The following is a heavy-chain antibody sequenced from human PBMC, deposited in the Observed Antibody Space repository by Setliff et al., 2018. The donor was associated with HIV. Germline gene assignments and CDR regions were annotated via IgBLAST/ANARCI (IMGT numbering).Heavy chain of an antibody. V-gene: IGHV3-23*01. CDR2: ISSSGDTT. CDR3: AKRYYDSSGSRGSFDI. J-gene: IGHJ3*02. CDR1: GFIFSSYA. D-gene: IGHD3-22*01. Sequence: GSLRLSCAASGFIFSSYAMSWVRQAPGKGLEWVSGISSSGDTTYYADSVKGRFTISRDSSKNTLFLQMNNVRAEDAAVYYCAKRYYDSSGSRGSFDIWGQGTMVTV.